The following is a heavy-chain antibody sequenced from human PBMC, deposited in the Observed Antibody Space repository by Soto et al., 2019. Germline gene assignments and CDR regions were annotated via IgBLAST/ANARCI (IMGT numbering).Heavy chain of an antibody. CDR2: IYYSGST. V-gene: IGHV4-31*02. CDR3: ARLLVGATGIDY. Sequence: SETLSLTCTVSGGSISSGGYYWSWIRQHPGKGLEWIGYIYYSGSTYYNPSLKSRVTISVDTSKNQFSLKLSSVTAADTAVYYCARLLVGATGIDYWGQGTLVTVSS. CDR1: GGSISSGGYY. J-gene: IGHJ4*02. D-gene: IGHD1-26*01.